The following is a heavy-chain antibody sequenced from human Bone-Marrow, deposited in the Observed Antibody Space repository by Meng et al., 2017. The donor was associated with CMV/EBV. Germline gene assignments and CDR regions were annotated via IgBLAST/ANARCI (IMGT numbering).Heavy chain of an antibody. Sequence: GGSLRLSCAASGFTFSSYEMNWVRQAPGKGLEWVSYISSSGSTIYYADSVKGRFTISRDNAKNSLYLQMNSLRVEDTAVYYCVRDILRVGVTYYFDYWGQGTLVTVSS. V-gene: IGHV3-48*03. CDR2: ISSSGSTI. CDR1: GFTFSSYE. D-gene: IGHD1-26*01. CDR3: VRDILRVGVTYYFDY. J-gene: IGHJ4*02.